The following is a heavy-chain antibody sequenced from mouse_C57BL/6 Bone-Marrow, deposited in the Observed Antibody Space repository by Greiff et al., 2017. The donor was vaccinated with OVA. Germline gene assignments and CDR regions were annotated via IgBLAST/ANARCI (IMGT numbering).Heavy chain of an antibody. CDR1: GFTFSSYA. Sequence: VQLVESGGGLVKPGGSLKLSCAASGFTFSSYAMSWVRQTPEKRLEWVATISDGGSYTYYPDNVKGRFTISRDNAKNNLYLQMSHLKSEDTAMYYCARGGTWGYFDYWGQGTTLTVSS. V-gene: IGHV5-4*01. D-gene: IGHD3-3*01. J-gene: IGHJ2*01. CDR3: ARGGTWGYFDY. CDR2: ISDGGSYT.